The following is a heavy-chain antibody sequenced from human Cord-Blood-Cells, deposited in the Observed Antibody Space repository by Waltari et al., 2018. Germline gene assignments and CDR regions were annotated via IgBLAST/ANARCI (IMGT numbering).Heavy chain of an antibody. CDR3: ARGALGSGTYAFDI. CDR2: VNPNRGDT. Sequence: QVQLVQSGAEVKKPGASVKVSRKAPGYTFTGYYMHWVRQAPGQVLEWIGWVNPNRGDTDYAQKFQGWVTRTRHTSINTAYMALSRLGSDDTAVYYCARGALGSGTYAFDIWGQGPMVTVSS. D-gene: IGHD6-19*01. V-gene: IGHV1-2*04. CDR1: GYTFTGYY. J-gene: IGHJ3*02.